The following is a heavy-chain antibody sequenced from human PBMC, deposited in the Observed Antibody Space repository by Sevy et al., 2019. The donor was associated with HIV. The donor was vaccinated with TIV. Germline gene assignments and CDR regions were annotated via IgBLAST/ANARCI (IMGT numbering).Heavy chain of an antibody. CDR3: ARVFGSSLVDTFDY. D-gene: IGHD6-13*01. CDR2: INAGNGNT. Sequence: ASVKVSCKASGYTFTNYAMHWVRQAPGQRLEWMGWINAGNGNTKYSQKFQGRVTITRDTSASTAYMELSSLRSEDTAVYYCARVFGSSLVDTFDYWGQGTLVTVSS. CDR1: GYTFTNYA. J-gene: IGHJ4*02. V-gene: IGHV1-3*01.